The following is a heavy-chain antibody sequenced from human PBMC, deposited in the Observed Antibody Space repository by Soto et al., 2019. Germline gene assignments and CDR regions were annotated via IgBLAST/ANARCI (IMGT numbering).Heavy chain of an antibody. D-gene: IGHD1-26*01. CDR1: GLTFSSFS. CDR3: AKDEFGGAAKY. CDR2: ISGGSVNI. Sequence: EVQLLESGGDLVQPGGSLRLSCAASGLTFSSFSMHWIRQTPGSGLEWVSTISGGSVNIDYADSVKGRFTISGDNSRTTLYLQMTRLRVEDTATYYCAKDEFGGAAKYWGQGTLVSVSS. V-gene: IGHV3-23*01. J-gene: IGHJ4*02.